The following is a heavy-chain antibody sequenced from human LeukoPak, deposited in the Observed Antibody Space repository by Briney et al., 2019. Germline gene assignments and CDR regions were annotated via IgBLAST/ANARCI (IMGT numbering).Heavy chain of an antibody. CDR1: GFTFSNAW. Sequence: GGSLRLSCAASGFTFSNAWMTWVRQAPGKGLEWVGRIKTKIDGETTDYAAPVEGRFTISRDDSKNTLYLQMNSLKTDDTAVYYCTTPERWLLRSSPYWGQGTLVTVSS. D-gene: IGHD5-24*01. J-gene: IGHJ4*02. V-gene: IGHV3-15*01. CDR2: IKTKIDGETT. CDR3: TTPERWLLRSSPY.